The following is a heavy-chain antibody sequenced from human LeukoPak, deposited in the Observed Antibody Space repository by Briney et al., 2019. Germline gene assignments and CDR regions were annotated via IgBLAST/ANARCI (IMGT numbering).Heavy chain of an antibody. V-gene: IGHV3-23*01. J-gene: IGHJ4*02. CDR2: ISGSGGST. Sequence: GGSLRLSCAASGFTFSSYAMSWVRQAPGKGLEWVSAISGSGGSTYHADSVKGRFTISRDNSKNTLYLQMNSLRAEDTAVYYCAKYQLPTYYFDYWGQGTLVTVSS. CDR1: GFTFSSYA. CDR3: AKYQLPTYYFDY. D-gene: IGHD2-2*01.